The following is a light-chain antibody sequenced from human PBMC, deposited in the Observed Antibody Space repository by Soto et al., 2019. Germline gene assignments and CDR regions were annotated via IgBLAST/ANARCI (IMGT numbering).Light chain of an antibody. CDR1: QSVSSN. V-gene: IGKV3-15*01. J-gene: IGKJ4*01. CDR3: QQYKSWPPLT. CDR2: GAS. Sequence: EIVMTQSPATLSVSPGERATLSCRASQSVSSNLAWYQQKPGQAPRLLIYGASTRATGIPARFSGSGSGTESTLTISSLPSEDLAVYYCQQYKSWPPLTFGGGTKVEIK.